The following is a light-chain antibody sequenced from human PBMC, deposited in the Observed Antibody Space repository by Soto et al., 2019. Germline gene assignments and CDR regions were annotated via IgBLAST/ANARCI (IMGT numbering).Light chain of an antibody. Sequence: EIVVTLSPATLSVSPGERATLSCRTSQSVSTNLAWNQQKPGQAPRLLIYGASTRATGIPARFSASGSGTEFTLTISSLQSEDFAVYYCQQYHRWPPTFGQGTKVDNK. CDR2: GAS. V-gene: IGKV3-15*01. CDR3: QQYHRWPPT. CDR1: QSVSTN. J-gene: IGKJ1*01.